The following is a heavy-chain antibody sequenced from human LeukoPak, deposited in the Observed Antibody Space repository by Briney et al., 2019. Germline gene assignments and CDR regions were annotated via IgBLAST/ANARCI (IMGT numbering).Heavy chain of an antibody. V-gene: IGHV4-30-4*01. CDR3: ARGGDGYNLSLDY. CDR1: GGSISSGDYY. Sequence: PSETLSLTCTVSGGSISSGDYYWSWIRQPPGKGLEWIGYIYYSGSTYYNPSLKSRVTISVDTSKNQFSLKLSSVTAADTAVYYCARGGDGYNLSLDYWGQGTLVTVSS. CDR2: IYYSGST. J-gene: IGHJ4*02. D-gene: IGHD5-24*01.